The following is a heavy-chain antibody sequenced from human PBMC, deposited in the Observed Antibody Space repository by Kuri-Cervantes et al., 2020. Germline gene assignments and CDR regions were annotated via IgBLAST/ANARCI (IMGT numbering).Heavy chain of an antibody. V-gene: IGHV4-59*01. CDR3: ATGAMVQAVTILYSFDY. Sequence: SETLSLTCTVSGGSIWSWIRQPPGKGLEWIGYIYNSGSTNYNPSLKSRVTISVDTSKNQFSLKLSSVTAADTAVYYCATGAMVQAVTILYSFDYWGQGTLVTVSS. CDR1: GGSI. CDR2: IYNSGST. J-gene: IGHJ4*02. D-gene: IGHD3-10*01.